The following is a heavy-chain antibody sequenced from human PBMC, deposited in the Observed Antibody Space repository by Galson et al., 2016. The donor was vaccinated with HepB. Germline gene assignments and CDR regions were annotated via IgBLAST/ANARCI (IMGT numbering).Heavy chain of an antibody. J-gene: IGHJ6*02. CDR1: GFSLSSYW. CDR3: ARDWRGSGSYNPYYYYGMDV. V-gene: IGHV3-7*03. D-gene: IGHD3-10*01. Sequence: SLRLSCAASGFSLSSYWMSWVRQAPGRGLEWVANIKQDGSEKYYVDSVKGRFTISRDDAKNSVYLQMNSLRAEDTAVYYCARDWRGSGSYNPYYYYGMDVWGQGTTVTVSS. CDR2: IKQDGSEK.